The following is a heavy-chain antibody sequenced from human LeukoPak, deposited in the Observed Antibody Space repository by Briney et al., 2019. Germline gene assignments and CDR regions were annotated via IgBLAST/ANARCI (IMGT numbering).Heavy chain of an antibody. J-gene: IGHJ4*02. Sequence: GGSLRLSCAASGFTFNNYAMHWVRQAPGKGLEWVAVISYDGSNKYFGDSVKGRFTISRDNSKNTVYLQMNSLRAEDTAVYYCARRTPELRALEYWGQGTVVTVSS. CDR2: ISYDGSNK. D-gene: IGHD1-26*01. CDR3: ARRTPELRALEY. V-gene: IGHV3-30-3*01. CDR1: GFTFNNYA.